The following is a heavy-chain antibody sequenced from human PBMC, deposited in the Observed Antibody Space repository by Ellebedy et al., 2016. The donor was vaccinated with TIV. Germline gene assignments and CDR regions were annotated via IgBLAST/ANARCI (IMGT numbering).Heavy chain of an antibody. J-gene: IGHJ3*02. D-gene: IGHD5-12*01. CDR2: ISFDSRHK. CDR1: GFPFSDHA. Sequence: GGSLRLSXAASGFPFSDHAMHWVRQAPGKGLEWVAVISFDSRHKNYADSVRGRFTISRDSSTNTLYLQMNSLRSEDTAVYYCARKRGPGFADAFDIWGQGTMVTVSS. V-gene: IGHV3-30*03. CDR3: ARKRGPGFADAFDI.